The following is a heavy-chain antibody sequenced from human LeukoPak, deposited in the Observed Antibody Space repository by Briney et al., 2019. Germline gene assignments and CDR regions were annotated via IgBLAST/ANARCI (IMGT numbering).Heavy chain of an antibody. D-gene: IGHD6-19*01. V-gene: IGHV4-61*02. CDR2: IYTSGST. CDR1: GGSISSGSYY. J-gene: IGHJ4*02. Sequence: KPSETLSLTCTVSGGSISSGSYYWSWIRQPAGKGLEWIGRIYTSGSTNYNPSLKSRVTISVDTSKNQFSLKLSSVTAADTAVYYCARVGGSGWPRGNLDYWGQGTLVTVSS. CDR3: ARVGGSGWPRGNLDY.